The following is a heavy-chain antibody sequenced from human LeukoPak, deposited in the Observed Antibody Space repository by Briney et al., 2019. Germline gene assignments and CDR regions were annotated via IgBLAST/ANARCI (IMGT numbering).Heavy chain of an antibody. Sequence: GGSLRLSCAASGFTFSSYAMSWVRQAPGKGLEWVSAISGSGGSTYYADSVKGRFTISRDNSKNTLYLQMNSLRAEDTAVYYCVKGPCSGGSCYLDYWGQGTLVTVSS. CDR3: VKGPCSGGSCYLDY. CDR1: GFTFSSYA. J-gene: IGHJ4*02. V-gene: IGHV3-23*01. CDR2: ISGSGGST. D-gene: IGHD2-15*01.